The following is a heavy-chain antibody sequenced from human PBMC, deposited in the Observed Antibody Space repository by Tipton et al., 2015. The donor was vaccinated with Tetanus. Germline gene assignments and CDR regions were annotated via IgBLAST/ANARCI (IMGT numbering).Heavy chain of an antibody. Sequence: TLSLTCTVSGGSISSGGYYWSWIRQHPGKGLEWIGYIYYSGSTYYNPSLKSRVTISVDTSKNQFSLKLSSVTAADTAVYYCARRDDSSGWYYFDYWGQGTLVTVSS. CDR3: ARRDDSSGWYYFDY. V-gene: IGHV4-31*03. D-gene: IGHD6-19*01. J-gene: IGHJ4*02. CDR2: IYYSGST. CDR1: GGSISSGGYY.